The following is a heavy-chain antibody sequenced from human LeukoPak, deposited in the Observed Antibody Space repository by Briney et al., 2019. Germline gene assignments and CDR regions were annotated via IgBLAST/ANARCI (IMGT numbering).Heavy chain of an antibody. V-gene: IGHV5-51*01. J-gene: IGHJ1*01. CDR2: IYPGDSDT. Sequence: GESLKISFKGSGYSFTSYWIGWVRPMPGKGVEWMGIIYPGDSDTRYSPSFEGQVTISADKSISTAYLQWSSLKASDTAMYYCARLPGRYYDSSGYYYFQHWGQGTLVTVSS. CDR3: ARLPGRYYDSSGYYYFQH. D-gene: IGHD3-22*01. CDR1: GYSFTSYW.